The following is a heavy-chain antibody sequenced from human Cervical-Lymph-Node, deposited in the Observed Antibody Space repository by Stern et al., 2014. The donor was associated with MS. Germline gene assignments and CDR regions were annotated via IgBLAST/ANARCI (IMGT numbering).Heavy chain of an antibody. D-gene: IGHD5-12*01. Sequence: QVQLQESGPGLVKPSGTLSLTCAVSGGSISNTNWWGWVRQTPGMGLEWVGAIYHSGTTNFSPSLKSRVTMSVEKSKTQFSLELKSVTAADTVVYYCARVHSGYNWFDYWGQGTLVTVSS. V-gene: IGHV4-4*02. CDR2: IYHSGTT. J-gene: IGHJ4*02. CDR3: ARVHSGYNWFDY. CDR1: GGSISNTNW.